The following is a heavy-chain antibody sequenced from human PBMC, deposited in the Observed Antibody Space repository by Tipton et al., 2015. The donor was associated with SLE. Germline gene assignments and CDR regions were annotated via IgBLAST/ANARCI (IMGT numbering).Heavy chain of an antibody. CDR3: ARQRDLDAFDI. CDR2: LSGIGRT. Sequence: TLSLTCTVSGASFSGYYWSWIRQPPGKGLEWIGYLSGIGRTNYKSSLRSRVTISVDTSRNLLSLKVTSVTAADTAVYYCARQRDLDAFDIWGQGTMVIVSS. V-gene: IGHV4-59*08. J-gene: IGHJ3*02. CDR1: GASFSGYY.